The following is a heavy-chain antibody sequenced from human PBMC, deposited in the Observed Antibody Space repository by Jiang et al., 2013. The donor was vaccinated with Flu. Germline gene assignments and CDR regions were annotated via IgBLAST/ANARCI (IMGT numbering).Heavy chain of an antibody. V-gene: IGHV3-21*01. CDR3: ARGIMTTAFDY. Sequence: LEWVSSISSSSSYIYYADSVKGRFTISRDNAKNSLYLQMNSLRAEDTAVYYCARGIMTTAFDYWGQGTLVTVSS. D-gene: IGHD4-17*01. CDR2: ISSSSSYI. J-gene: IGHJ4*02.